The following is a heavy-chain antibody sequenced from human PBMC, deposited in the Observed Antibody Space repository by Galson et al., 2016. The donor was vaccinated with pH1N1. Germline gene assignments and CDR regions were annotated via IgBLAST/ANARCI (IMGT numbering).Heavy chain of an antibody. CDR3: ARQEFSDY. CDR1: GYNFDRYW. Sequence: QSGAEVKRPGESLKISCKGSGYNFDRYWIGWVRQMPGKGLEWMGIIYPGDSDTRYSPSFQGQVSISADKSVSTAYLQWSSLKASDTAMYYCARQEFSDYWGQGTLVIVSS. V-gene: IGHV5-51*01. CDR2: IYPGDSDT. D-gene: IGHD2/OR15-2a*01. J-gene: IGHJ4*02.